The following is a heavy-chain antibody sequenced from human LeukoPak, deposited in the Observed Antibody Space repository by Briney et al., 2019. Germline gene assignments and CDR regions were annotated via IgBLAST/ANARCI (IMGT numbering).Heavy chain of an antibody. CDR2: MYLSGTT. Sequence: PSETLSLTCAVSGGSISSINLWSWVRQPPGKGLEWIGEMYLSGTTHYNPSLKGRVTISIDKSRNQLSLELSSVTAADTAVYYCAGLEGRYSTGLYYYFDYWGQGILVTVSS. V-gene: IGHV4-4*02. J-gene: IGHJ4*02. CDR3: AGLEGRYSTGLYYYFDY. D-gene: IGHD6-19*01. CDR1: GGSISSINL.